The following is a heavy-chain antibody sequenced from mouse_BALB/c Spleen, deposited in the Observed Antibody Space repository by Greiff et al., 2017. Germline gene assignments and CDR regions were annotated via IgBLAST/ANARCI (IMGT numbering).Heavy chain of an antibody. Sequence: EVKLMESGGGLVKPGGSLKLSCAASGFAFSSYDMSWVRPTPEKRLEWVAYISSGGGSTYYPDTVKGRFTISRDNAKNTLYLQMSSLKSEDTAMYYCARLGQLGRDYFDYWGQGTTLTVAS. CDR1: GFAFSSYD. CDR2: ISSGGGST. D-gene: IGHD4-1*02. CDR3: ARLGQLGRDYFDY. V-gene: IGHV5-12-1*01. J-gene: IGHJ2*01.